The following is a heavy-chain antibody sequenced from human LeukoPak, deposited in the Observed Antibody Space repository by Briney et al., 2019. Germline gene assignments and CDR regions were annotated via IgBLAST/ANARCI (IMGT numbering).Heavy chain of an antibody. Sequence: PGGSLRLSCAASGFTFSSHEMNWVRQAPGKGLEWVSYISSSGTTIHYADSVKGRFTISRDNAKNSPYLQMNSLRAEDTAVYYCARGGYCSSSICYSLNAFDIWGQGTMFTVSS. V-gene: IGHV3-48*03. CDR1: GFTFSSHE. CDR3: ARGGYCSSSICYSLNAFDI. CDR2: ISSSGTTI. D-gene: IGHD2-2*01. J-gene: IGHJ3*02.